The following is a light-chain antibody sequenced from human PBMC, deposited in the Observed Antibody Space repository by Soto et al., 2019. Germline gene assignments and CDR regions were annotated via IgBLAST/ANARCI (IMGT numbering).Light chain of an antibody. CDR3: QQYNNWPQP. V-gene: IGKV3-15*01. Sequence: VMTQAPSTLPVSPGERATLSCRASQTINNNIAWYQLKDGQVPRLLIYGASTRATDIPARFSGSGSGTEFTRTISSLQSEDFAEYHCQQYNNWPQPFGQRTKV. CDR1: QTINNN. J-gene: IGKJ1*01. CDR2: GAS.